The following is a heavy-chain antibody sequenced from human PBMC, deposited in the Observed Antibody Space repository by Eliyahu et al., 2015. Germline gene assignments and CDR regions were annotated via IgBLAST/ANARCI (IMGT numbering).Heavy chain of an antibody. CDR3: ARAAGWNDVIYYFDY. CDR2: INPSGGST. V-gene: IGHV1-46*03. D-gene: IGHD1-1*01. Sequence: QVQLVQSGAEVKKPGASVKVSCKASGYTFTSYYMHWVRQAPGQGLEWMGIINPSGGSTSYAQKFQGRVTMTRDTSTSTVYMELSSLRSEDTAVYYCARAAGWNDVIYYFDYWGQGTLVTVSS. CDR1: GYTFTSYY. J-gene: IGHJ4*02.